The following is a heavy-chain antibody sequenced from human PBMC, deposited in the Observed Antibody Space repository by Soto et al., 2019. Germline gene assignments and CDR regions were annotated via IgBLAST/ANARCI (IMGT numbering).Heavy chain of an antibody. V-gene: IGHV4-31*02. D-gene: IGHD3-3*01. CDR3: ARDGVARVAFDI. Sequence: SETLSLTWTVSGGSISSGGYYWSWIRQHPGKGLEWIGYIYYSGSTYYNPSLKSRATISVDTSKNQFSLKLSSVTAADTAVYYCARDGVARVAFDIWGQGTMVTVSS. J-gene: IGHJ3*02. CDR1: GGSISSGGYY. CDR2: IYYSGST.